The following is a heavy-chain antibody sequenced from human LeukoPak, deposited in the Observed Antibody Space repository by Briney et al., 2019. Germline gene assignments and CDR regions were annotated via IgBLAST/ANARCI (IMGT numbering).Heavy chain of an antibody. V-gene: IGHV3-30*02. CDR3: AKGSSTYYYDSSGLLDY. CDR1: GFTFSSYG. J-gene: IGHJ4*02. D-gene: IGHD3-22*01. CDR2: IRYDGNSK. Sequence: GGSLRLSCAASGFTFSSYGMHWVRQAPGKGLEWVAFIRYDGNSKYYADSVKGRFTISRDNSKNTLYLQMNSLRAEDTAVYFCAKGSSTYYYDSSGLLDYWGQGTLVTVSS.